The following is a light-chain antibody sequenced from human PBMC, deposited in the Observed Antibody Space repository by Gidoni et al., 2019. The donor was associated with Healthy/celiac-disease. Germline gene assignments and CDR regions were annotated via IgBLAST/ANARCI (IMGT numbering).Light chain of an antibody. J-gene: IGKJ3*01. CDR1: QSISSY. V-gene: IGKV1-39*01. CDR2: AAS. CDR3: QPSYSTLET. Sequence: DIQMTQSPSSLSASVGDRVTITCRASQSISSYLNWYQQKPGKAPKLLIYAASSFQSGVPSRFSGSGSRTDFTLTISSLQPLDFPTFSCQPSYSTLETFGPGTNVDIK.